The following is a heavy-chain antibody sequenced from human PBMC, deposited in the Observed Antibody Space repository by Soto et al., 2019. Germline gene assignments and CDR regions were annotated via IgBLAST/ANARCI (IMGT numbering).Heavy chain of an antibody. V-gene: IGHV3-23*01. D-gene: IGHD6-19*01. J-gene: IGHJ6*02. CDR2: ISGSSSGT. CDR3: AKDRSEDFWVYYYAMDV. CDR1: GFNFGAYA. Sequence: GGSLRLSCEASGFNFGAYAMSWVRQAPGKGLEWVSGISGSSSGTYYTDSVKGRFTISRDNSKNTVYLQMNSLRGEDTAVYYCAKDRSEDFWVYYYAMDVWGQGTPVTVYS.